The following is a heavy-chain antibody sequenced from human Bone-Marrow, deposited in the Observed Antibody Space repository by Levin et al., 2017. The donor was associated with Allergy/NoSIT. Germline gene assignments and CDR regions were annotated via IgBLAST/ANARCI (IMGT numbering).Heavy chain of an antibody. D-gene: IGHD4-17*01. CDR1: GESISGYY. CDR2: INQSGST. J-gene: IGHJ5*02. CDR3: ARRSDYGDYLNWFDP. Sequence: SQTLSLTCAVYGESISGYYWSWIRQPPGKGLEWIGEINQSGSTNYNPSLTSRLTISVDTSKNQFSLKLSSVTAADTAVYYCARRSDYGDYLNWFDPWGQGTLVTISS. V-gene: IGHV4-34*01.